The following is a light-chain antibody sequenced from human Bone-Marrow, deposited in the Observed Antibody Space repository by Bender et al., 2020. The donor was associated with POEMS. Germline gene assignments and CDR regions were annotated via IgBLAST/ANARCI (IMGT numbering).Light chain of an antibody. Sequence: QSAPTQSASVSGSPGQSITISCTGTRNDVGGYNYVSWYQHHPGKAPKLILYEVSQRPSGVPDRFSGSKSGNTASLTVSGLQAEDEADYYCSSYAGSNNLVFVGGTKLTVL. CDR3: SSYAGSNNLV. J-gene: IGLJ3*02. CDR1: RNDVGGYNY. V-gene: IGLV2-8*01. CDR2: EVS.